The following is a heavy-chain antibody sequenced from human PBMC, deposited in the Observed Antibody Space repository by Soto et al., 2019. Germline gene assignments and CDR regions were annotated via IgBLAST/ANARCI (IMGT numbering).Heavy chain of an antibody. CDR1: GYTFSAYC. CDR2: TNTDGTAT. CDR3: TRGHYYGMDV. J-gene: IGHJ6*02. V-gene: IGHV3-74*03. Sequence: LMXCCAASGYTFSAYCMHWVRQAPGKGLVWVSRTNTDGTATTYADSVEGRFTISRDNAKNMLHLQMNSLRAEDTAVYYCTRGHYYGMDVWGQGTTVTVSS.